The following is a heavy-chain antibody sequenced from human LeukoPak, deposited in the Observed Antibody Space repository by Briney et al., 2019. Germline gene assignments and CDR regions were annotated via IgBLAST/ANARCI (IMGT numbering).Heavy chain of an antibody. V-gene: IGHV1-18*01. CDR2: ISAANGNT. J-gene: IGHJ5*02. Sequence: ASVTVSCTSSVYTFNNYGYTWVRQAPGPGQEGVGWISAANGNTNYAEKVQGRVTMTTAPSTSTVYMELRSLRSDETAVYYCARVPTAQPFDPWGQGTLVTVSS. CDR1: VYTFNNYG. CDR3: ARVPTAQPFDP. D-gene: IGHD4/OR15-4a*01.